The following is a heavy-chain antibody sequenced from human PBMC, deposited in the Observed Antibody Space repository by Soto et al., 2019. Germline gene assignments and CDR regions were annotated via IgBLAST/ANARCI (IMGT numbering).Heavy chain of an antibody. CDR2: IYYSGST. D-gene: IGHD1-1*01. CDR1: GDSITRNTYF. J-gene: IGHJ4*02. Sequence: QLQLQESGPGLVKSSETLSLTCTVSGDSITRNTYFWGWIRQPPGKGLEWIGSIYYSGSTYYNPSLKSRATISIATSKNQCSLTLRSMTAADTAVYYCARHAQLELDGYWGQGTLVTVSS. CDR3: ARHAQLELDGY. V-gene: IGHV4-39*01.